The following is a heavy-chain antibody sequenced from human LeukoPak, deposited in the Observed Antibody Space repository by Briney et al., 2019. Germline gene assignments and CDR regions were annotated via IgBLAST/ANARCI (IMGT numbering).Heavy chain of an antibody. CDR1: GFIFDDYA. Sequence: PGGSLRLSCGASGFIFDDYAMEWVRQAPGEGLEWVSGISWNSGSIGYADSVKGRFTISRDNAKNSLYLQMNSLRAEDTALCYCAKVIAASYYGMDVWGQGTTVTVSS. CDR3: AKVIAASYYGMDV. J-gene: IGHJ6*02. V-gene: IGHV3-9*01. D-gene: IGHD2-15*01. CDR2: ISWNSGSI.